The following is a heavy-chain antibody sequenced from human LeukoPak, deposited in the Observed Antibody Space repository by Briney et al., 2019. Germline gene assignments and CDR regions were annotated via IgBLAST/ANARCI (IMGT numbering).Heavy chain of an antibody. Sequence: GESLKISCKGSGYSFTSYWIGWVRQMPGKGLEWMGIIYPGDCDTRYSPSFQGQVTISADKSISTAYLQWSSLKASDTAMYYCARSGRYYYDSSGYYYVYFDYWGQGTLLTVSS. J-gene: IGHJ4*02. D-gene: IGHD3-22*01. V-gene: IGHV5-51*01. CDR3: ARSGRYYYDSSGYYYVYFDY. CDR1: GYSFTSYW. CDR2: IYPGDCDT.